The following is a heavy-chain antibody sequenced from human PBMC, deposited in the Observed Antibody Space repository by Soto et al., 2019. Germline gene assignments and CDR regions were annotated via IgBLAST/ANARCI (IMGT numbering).Heavy chain of an antibody. Sequence: QVQLQESGPGLVKPSQTLSLTCTVSGGSISSGDYYWSWIRQPPGKGLEWIGYIYYSGSTYYNPSLQSRVTISLDTSKTQFSLKLSSVTAADTAVYYCARDRGDYGPAFDIWGQGTMVTVSS. V-gene: IGHV4-30-4*01. CDR1: GGSISSGDYY. J-gene: IGHJ3*02. D-gene: IGHD4-17*01. CDR3: ARDRGDYGPAFDI. CDR2: IYYSGST.